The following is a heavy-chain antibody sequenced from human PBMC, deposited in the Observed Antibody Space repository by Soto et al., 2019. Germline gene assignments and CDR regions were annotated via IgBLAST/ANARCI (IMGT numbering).Heavy chain of an antibody. CDR1: GFSLTTSEVG. CDR2: IYWDDDK. CDR3: AHRPIASAGGAFDY. J-gene: IGHJ4*02. V-gene: IGHV2-5*02. Sequence: SGPTLVKPTQTLTLTCTFSGFSLTTSEVGVGWIRQPPGKALEWLAVIYWDDDKRYSPSLKSRLTITKDTSKNQVVLTMTNMDPVDTATYFCAHRPIASAGGAFDYWGQGTLVTVSS. D-gene: IGHD1-26*01.